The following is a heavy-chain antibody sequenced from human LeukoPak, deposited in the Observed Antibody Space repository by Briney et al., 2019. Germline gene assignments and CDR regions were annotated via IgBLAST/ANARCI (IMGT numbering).Heavy chain of an antibody. CDR1: GFTFTNFW. D-gene: IGHD2-2*01. CDR2: LRPDGSEA. Sequence: QSGGSLRLSCAASGFTFTNFWMNLVRQAPGRGLEWLANLRPDGSEAFYVDSVKGRFTISRDNARKLVYLHMNSLRADDTGVYYCSGRDSSRYPWAYWGQGTLVSVSS. CDR3: SGRDSSRYPWAY. J-gene: IGHJ4*02. V-gene: IGHV3-7*01.